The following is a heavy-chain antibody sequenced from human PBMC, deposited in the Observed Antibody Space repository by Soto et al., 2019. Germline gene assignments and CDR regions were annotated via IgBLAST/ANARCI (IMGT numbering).Heavy chain of an antibody. V-gene: IGHV1-2*04. D-gene: IGHD1-26*01. Sequence: ASVKVSCKASGYTFAGYYMHWVRQAPGQGLEWMGWINPNSGGTNYAQKFQGWVTMTRDTSISTAYMELSRLRSDDTAVYYCARFGLANPSLGYFYLWARRTLVTVSS. J-gene: IGHJ2*01. CDR2: INPNSGGT. CDR3: ARFGLANPSLGYFYL. CDR1: GYTFAGYY.